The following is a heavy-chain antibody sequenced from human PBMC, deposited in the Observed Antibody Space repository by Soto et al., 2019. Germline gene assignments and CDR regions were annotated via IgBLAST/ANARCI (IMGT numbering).Heavy chain of an antibody. V-gene: IGHV3-33*01. CDR1: GFTFSNYG. CDR2: ILNDGSNR. CDR3: ARDDEYSGNGMDV. J-gene: IGHJ6*02. D-gene: IGHD3-10*01. Sequence: QVQLVESGGGVVQSGRSLRLSCAAPGFTFSNYGMHWVRQAPGKGLEWVAVILNDGSNRYHADSVKDRFTISRDNSKKTLYLQMNSLRAEDTAVYYCARDDEYSGNGMDVWGQGTTVTVS.